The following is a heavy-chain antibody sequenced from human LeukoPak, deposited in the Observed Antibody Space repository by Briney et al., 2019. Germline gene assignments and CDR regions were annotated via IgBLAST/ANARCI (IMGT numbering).Heavy chain of an antibody. D-gene: IGHD3-16*02. CDR3: TKDYGYHYGHSDN. J-gene: IGHJ4*02. CDR2: ISASGGTT. CDR1: GFSFSNYA. Sequence: GGSLRLSCAASGFSFSNYAMHWVRQAPGKGLEWVSVISASGGTTFYADSVKGRFTISRDKSKNTLYLRMNSLRVEDTAIYHCTKDYGYHYGHSDNWGQGTLVRVSS. V-gene: IGHV3-23*01.